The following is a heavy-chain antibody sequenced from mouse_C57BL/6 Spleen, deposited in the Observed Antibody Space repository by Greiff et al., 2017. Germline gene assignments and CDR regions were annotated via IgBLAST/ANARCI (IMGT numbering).Heavy chain of an antibody. CDR1: GYTFTSYW. D-gene: IGHD2-4*01. CDR2: IHPNSGST. J-gene: IGHJ3*01. V-gene: IGHV1-64*01. CDR3: AIPPCYEYDGGFAY. Sequence: QVQLQQPGAELVKPGASVKLSCKASGYTFTSYWMHWVRQRPGQGLEWIGMIHPNSGSTNYTEKFKSKATLTVDNSSSTAYMQLSSLTSEDSAVYYCAIPPCYEYDGGFAYWGQGTLVTVSA.